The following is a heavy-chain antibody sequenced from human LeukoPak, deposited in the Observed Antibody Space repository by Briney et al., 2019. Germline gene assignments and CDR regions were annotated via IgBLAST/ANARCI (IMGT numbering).Heavy chain of an antibody. CDR1: GFTFSSYA. CDR2: ISYDGSNK. V-gene: IGHV3-30-3*01. Sequence: GGSLRLSCAASGFTFSSYAMHWIRQAPGKGLEWVAVISYDGSNKYYADSVKGRFTISRDNSKNTLYLQMNSLRAEDTAVYYCARGYGRYFDWLYIDYWGQGTLVTVSS. CDR3: ARGYGRYFDWLYIDY. D-gene: IGHD3-9*01. J-gene: IGHJ4*02.